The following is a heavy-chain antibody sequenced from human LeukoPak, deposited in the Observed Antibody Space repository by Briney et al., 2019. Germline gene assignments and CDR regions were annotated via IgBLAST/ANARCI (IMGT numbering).Heavy chain of an antibody. CDR1: GYSISSGSY. CDR3: ARGHSIEPYYYYYYMDV. Sequence: SETLSLTCTVSGYSISSGSYWGWIRQPPGKGLEWVGSIYHSGSTYHNPSLKSRVTISVDTSKNQFSLKLRSVTAADTAVYYCARGHSIEPYYYYYYMDVWGKGTTVTVSS. D-gene: IGHD4-11*01. CDR2: IYHSGST. J-gene: IGHJ6*03. V-gene: IGHV4-38-2*02.